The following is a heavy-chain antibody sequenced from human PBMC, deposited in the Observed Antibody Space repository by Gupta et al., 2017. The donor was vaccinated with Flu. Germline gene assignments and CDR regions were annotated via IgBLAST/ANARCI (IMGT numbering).Heavy chain of an antibody. J-gene: IGHJ4*02. Sequence: QVQVVQSGPEVREPGASVKISCKTSGYSFTTYAVHWVRQAPGQRPEWMGWVSPANGDATYSEKFQGRVTFTSDTFARTGYMEMSSLRFDDTAVFYCVIVDYGDCWGQGTRVTVSS. CDR1: GYSFTTYA. CDR2: VSPANGDA. CDR3: VIVDYGDC. V-gene: IGHV1-3*01.